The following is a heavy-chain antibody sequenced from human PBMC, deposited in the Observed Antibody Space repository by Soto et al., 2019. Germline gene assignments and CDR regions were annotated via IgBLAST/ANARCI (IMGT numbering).Heavy chain of an antibody. CDR2: ISYDGSNK. CDR3: AKEWVYDSSGWSFDY. D-gene: IGHD3-22*01. Sequence: QVQLVESGGGVVQPGRSLRLSCEASGFTFSSYGMHWVRQAPGKGLEWVAVISYDGSNKYYADSVKGRLTISRDNSKNTLYLQMNSLRAEDTAVYYCAKEWVYDSSGWSFDYWGQGTLVTVSS. V-gene: IGHV3-30*18. CDR1: GFTFSSYG. J-gene: IGHJ4*02.